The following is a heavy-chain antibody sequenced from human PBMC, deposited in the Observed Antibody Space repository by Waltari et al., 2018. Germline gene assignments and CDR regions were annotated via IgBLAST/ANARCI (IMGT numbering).Heavy chain of an antibody. Sequence: EVRLAESGGGLVQPGGSLGRSCAAYGCRFTDHWMHWVSQAPGKGLVCVSHINIDGSVTNYGNAVQGRFTISRDNAKKTIYLQMNGLRAEDTALYYCVRSLNFTSEMWGQGTMVTVSS. J-gene: IGHJ3*02. CDR2: INIDGSVT. V-gene: IGHV3-74*01. CDR1: GCRFTDHW. CDR3: VRSLNFTSEM.